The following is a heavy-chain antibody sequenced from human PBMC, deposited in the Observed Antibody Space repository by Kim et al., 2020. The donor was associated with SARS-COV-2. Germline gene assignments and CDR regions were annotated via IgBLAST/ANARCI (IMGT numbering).Heavy chain of an antibody. D-gene: IGHD3-22*01. J-gene: IGHJ4*02. Sequence: ASVKVSCKASGYSFTGYYMHWVRQAPGQGLEWMGRINPNSGATTYARNFRGRVTMTRDTSISTSYMELSSLRSDYTAVYYCARGFYDSSGYLDPLDFWGQGTLVTVS. CDR3: ARGFYDSSGYLDPLDF. CDR1: GYSFTGYY. CDR2: INPNSGAT. V-gene: IGHV1-2*06.